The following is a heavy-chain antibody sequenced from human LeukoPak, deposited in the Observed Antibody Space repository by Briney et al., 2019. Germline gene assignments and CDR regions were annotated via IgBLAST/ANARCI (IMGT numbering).Heavy chain of an antibody. V-gene: IGHV1-18*04. Sequence: GASVKVSCKASGYSFTSYGIGWVRQAPGQGLEWMGWINTYNGNTNYAQNVQGRVTMTTDTATSTAYMELRSLRSDDTAVYFCARVITMVRGVILPVSGFDYWGQGTLVTVSS. D-gene: IGHD3-10*01. CDR3: ARVITMVRGVILPVSGFDY. CDR2: INTYNGNT. CDR1: GYSFTSYG. J-gene: IGHJ4*02.